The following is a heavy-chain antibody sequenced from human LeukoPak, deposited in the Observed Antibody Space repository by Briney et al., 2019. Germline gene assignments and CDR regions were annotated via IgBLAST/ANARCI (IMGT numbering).Heavy chain of an antibody. CDR1: GYTFTGYY. CDR2: INPNSGAT. CDR3: AREYCSSTSCSNWFDP. J-gene: IGHJ5*02. D-gene: IGHD2-2*01. V-gene: IGHV1-2*02. Sequence: ASVKVSCKASGYTFTGYYMHWVRQAPGQGLEWKRWINPNSGATTNAQKFQGRVTMTRDTSISTAYMELSRLRSDDTAVYYCAREYCSSTSCSNWFDPWGQGNLVTVSS.